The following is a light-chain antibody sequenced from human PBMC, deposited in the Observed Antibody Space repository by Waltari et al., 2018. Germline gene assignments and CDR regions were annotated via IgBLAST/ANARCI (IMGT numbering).Light chain of an antibody. CDR3: QTGGHGTWV. J-gene: IGLJ3*02. CDR1: SGHSSNL. V-gene: IGLV4-69*01. Sequence: QLVLTQSPSASASLGAAVKLTCTLDSGHSSNLIAWLQQHPQKGPRYLMKINSDGSHSKWDEIPDRFSGSSAGAERYLTISSLQSEDETDYYCQTGGHGTWVFGGGTKLTVL. CDR2: INSDGSH.